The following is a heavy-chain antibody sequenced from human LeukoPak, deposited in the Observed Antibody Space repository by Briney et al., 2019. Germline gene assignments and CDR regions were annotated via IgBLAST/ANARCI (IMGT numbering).Heavy chain of an antibody. CDR2: ISWNSGSI. CDR1: GFTFDDYA. D-gene: IGHD3-10*01. CDR3: AKGPYGSGSYYTS. J-gene: IGHJ5*02. Sequence: GGSLRLSCAASGFTFDDYAMHWVRQAPGKGLEWVSGISWNSGSIGYADSVKGRFTISRDNAKNSLYLQMNSLRAEDTALYYCAKGPYGSGSYYTSWGQGTLVTVSS. V-gene: IGHV3-9*01.